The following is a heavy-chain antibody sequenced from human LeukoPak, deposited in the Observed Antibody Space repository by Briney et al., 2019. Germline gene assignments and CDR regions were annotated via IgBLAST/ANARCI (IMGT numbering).Heavy chain of an antibody. J-gene: IGHJ4*02. V-gene: IGHV4-59*08. CDR3: ARHRFVAASFDS. Sequence: SETLSLTCSVSGDSMSRSYWSWIRQPPGEGLEWIGYIFYSGSTYYNPSLNSRVTISIDTSKNQFSLHLSSVTAADTAVYYCARHRFVAASFDSWGQGTLVAASS. CDR2: IFYSGST. CDR1: GDSMSRSY. D-gene: IGHD6-19*01.